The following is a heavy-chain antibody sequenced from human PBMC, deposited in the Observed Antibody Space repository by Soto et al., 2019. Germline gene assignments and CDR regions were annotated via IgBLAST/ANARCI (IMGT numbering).Heavy chain of an antibody. V-gene: IGHV1-24*01. CDR1: GYTFTSYD. CDR2: FDPEDGET. Sequence: ASVKVSCKASGYTFTSYDINWVRQAPGKGLEWMGGFDPEDGETIYAQKFQGRVTMIEATSTDTAYMEPSRLMLEDTSVYSCSTVGPAGGIENYYYGMDVWGQGPTVTVSS. D-gene: IGHD1-26*01. CDR3: STVGPAGGIENYYYGMDV. J-gene: IGHJ6*02.